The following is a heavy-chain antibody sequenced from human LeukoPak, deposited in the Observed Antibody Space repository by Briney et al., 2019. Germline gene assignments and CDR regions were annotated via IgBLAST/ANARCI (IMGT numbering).Heavy chain of an antibody. CDR3: ARAVGATDPYYFDY. Sequence: PSETLSLTCTVSGGSISGSSYYWGWIRQPPGKGLEWIGSIYYSGSTYYNPSLKSRVAISVDTSKNQFSLKLNSVTATDTAVYYCARAVGATDPYYFDYWGQGTLVTVSS. V-gene: IGHV4-39*02. CDR1: GGSISGSSYY. CDR2: IYYSGST. D-gene: IGHD1-26*01. J-gene: IGHJ4*02.